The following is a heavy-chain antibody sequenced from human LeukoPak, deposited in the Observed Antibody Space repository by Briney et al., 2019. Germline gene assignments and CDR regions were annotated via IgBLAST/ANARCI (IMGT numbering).Heavy chain of an antibody. CDR1: GGSVGSAGYY. CDR2: IYYIRNT. CDR3: ARSQSQSGSYRYYFGY. Sequence: SETLSLTCTVSGGSVGSAGYYWSWIRQPPGGGLEWIGYIYYIRNTNYNPSLKSRVTMSLDPSKNQFSLKLNSVTAADTAVYYCARSQSQSGSYRYYFGYWGQGTLVTVSS. J-gene: IGHJ4*02. V-gene: IGHV4-61*08. D-gene: IGHD1-26*01.